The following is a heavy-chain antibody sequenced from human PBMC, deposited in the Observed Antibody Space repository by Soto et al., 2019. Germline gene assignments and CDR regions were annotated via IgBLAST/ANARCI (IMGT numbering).Heavy chain of an antibody. CDR1: GFTFSSYA. CDR3: ARESYYYDSSGYYYVNWFDP. D-gene: IGHD3-22*01. V-gene: IGHV3-30-3*01. J-gene: IGHJ5*02. Sequence: QVQLVESGGGVVQPGRSLRLSCAASGFTFSSYAMHWVRQAPGKGLEWVAVISYDGSNKYYADSVKGRFTISRDNSKNTLYLQMNSLRAEDTAVYYCARESYYYDSSGYYYVNWFDPWAREPWSPSPQ. CDR2: ISYDGSNK.